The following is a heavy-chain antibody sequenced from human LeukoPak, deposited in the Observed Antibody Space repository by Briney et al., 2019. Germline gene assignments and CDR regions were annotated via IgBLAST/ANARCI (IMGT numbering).Heavy chain of an antibody. D-gene: IGHD6-13*01. J-gene: IGHJ4*02. V-gene: IGHV3-74*01. CDR3: ARAGARSSWYRGYFDY. CDR1: GFTFSSYW. CDR2: INSDGSST. Sequence: GGSLRLSCAASGFTFSSYWMHWVRQAPGEGLVWVSRINSDGSSTSYADSVKGRFTISRDNAKNTLYLQMNSLRAEDTAVYYCARAGARSSWYRGYFDYWGQGTLVTVSS.